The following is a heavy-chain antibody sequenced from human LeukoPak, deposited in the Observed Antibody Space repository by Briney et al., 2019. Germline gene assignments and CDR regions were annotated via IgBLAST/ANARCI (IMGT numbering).Heavy chain of an antibody. V-gene: IGHV3-11*01. Sequence: PGGSLRLSCAASGFSFTDYYMTWIRQAPGKGLEWVSYISSSGDTIYYADSVKGRFTISRDNAKNSLYLQMNSLRVEDTAVYYCARETYGSINGPWGQGTLVTVSS. CDR1: GFSFTDYY. CDR3: ARETYGSINGP. J-gene: IGHJ5*02. D-gene: IGHD3-10*01. CDR2: ISSSGDTI.